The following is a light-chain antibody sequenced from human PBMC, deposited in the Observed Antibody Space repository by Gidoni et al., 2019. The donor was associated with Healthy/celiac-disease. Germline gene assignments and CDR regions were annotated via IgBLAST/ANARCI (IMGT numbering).Light chain of an antibody. CDR2: WAS. J-gene: IGKJ4*01. Sequence: DIVMTQSPDSLAVSLGERATINCKSSQSVLYSSNNKNYLAWYQQKPGQPPKLLIYWASTRESGVPDRFSGSGSGTDFTLTISSLQAEDVAVYYCQQYYSTPTXFXGGTKVEIK. CDR1: QSVLYSSNNKNY. CDR3: QQYYSTPTX. V-gene: IGKV4-1*01.